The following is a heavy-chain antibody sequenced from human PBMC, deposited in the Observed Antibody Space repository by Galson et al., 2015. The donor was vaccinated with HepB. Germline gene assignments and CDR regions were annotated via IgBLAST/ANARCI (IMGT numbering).Heavy chain of an antibody. J-gene: IGHJ4*02. CDR1: GFTFSSYA. V-gene: IGHV3-30*04. CDR3: ARDPLGSSWYYIFDY. D-gene: IGHD6-13*01. CDR2: ISYDGSNK. Sequence: SLRLSCAASGFTFSSYAMHWVRQAPGKGLEWVAVISYDGSNKYYADSVKGRFTISRDNSKNTLYLQMNSLRAEDTAVYYCARDPLGSSWYYIFDYWGQGTLVTVSS.